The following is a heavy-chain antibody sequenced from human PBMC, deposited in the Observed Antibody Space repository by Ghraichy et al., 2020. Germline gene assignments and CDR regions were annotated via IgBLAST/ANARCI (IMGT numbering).Heavy chain of an antibody. CDR1: GYTFTSYD. J-gene: IGHJ6*02. V-gene: IGHV1-8*01. D-gene: IGHD3/OR15-3a*01. CDR2: MNPNSGNT. Sequence: ASVKVSCKASGYTFTSYDINWVRQATGQGLEWMGWMNPNSGNTGYAQKFQGRVTMTRNTSISTAYMELSSLRSEDTAVYYCARGGSVYDFWSGPVGMDVWGQGTTVTVSS. CDR3: ARGGSVYDFWSGPVGMDV.